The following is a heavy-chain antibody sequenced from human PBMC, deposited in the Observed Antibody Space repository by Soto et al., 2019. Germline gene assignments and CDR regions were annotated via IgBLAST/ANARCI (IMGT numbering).Heavy chain of an antibody. V-gene: IGHV3-48*02. Sequence: VESGGGLVYPGGSLRLSCVASGFRFSDHSMNWVRQAPGKGLQWISYISSNSDTTYYADSVKGRFTVSRDNAKNAFFLQRNSLRDDGTATYYCARLPKGSLVTAWGQGARVTVSS. J-gene: IGHJ4*02. CDR1: GFRFSDHS. D-gene: IGHD2-21*02. CDR3: ARLPKGSLVTA. CDR2: ISSNSDTT.